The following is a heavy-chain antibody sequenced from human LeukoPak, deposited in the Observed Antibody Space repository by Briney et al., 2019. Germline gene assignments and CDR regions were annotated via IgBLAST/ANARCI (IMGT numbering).Heavy chain of an antibody. Sequence: PSETLSLTCTVSGGSISSGGYYWSWIRQHPGKGLEWIGYIYYSGSTYYNPSLKSRVTISVDTSKNQFSLKLSSVTAADTAVYYCASLGIEVTNSYYYYYMDVWGKGTTVTVSS. V-gene: IGHV4-31*03. J-gene: IGHJ6*03. CDR3: ASLGIEVTNSYYYYYMDV. D-gene: IGHD1-26*01. CDR2: IYYSGST. CDR1: GGSISSGGYY.